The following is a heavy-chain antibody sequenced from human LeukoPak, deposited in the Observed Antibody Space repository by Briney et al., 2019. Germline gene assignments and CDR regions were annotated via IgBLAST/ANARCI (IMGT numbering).Heavy chain of an antibody. CDR1: GFTFSSYA. CDR3: ARDDPMDTAVDY. J-gene: IGHJ4*02. V-gene: IGHV3-64*01. D-gene: IGHD5-18*01. Sequence: GGSLRLSCAASGFTFSSYAMHWVRQAPGKGLEYVSAISSNGGSTYYANSVKGRFTISRDNSKNTLYLQMNSLRAEDTAVYYCARDDPMDTAVDYWGQGTLVTVSS. CDR2: ISSNGGST.